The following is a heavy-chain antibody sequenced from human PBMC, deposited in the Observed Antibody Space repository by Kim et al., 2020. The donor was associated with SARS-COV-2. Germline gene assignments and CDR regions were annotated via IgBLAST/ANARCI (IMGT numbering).Heavy chain of an antibody. D-gene: IGHD1-7*01. CDR2: ISGSGGNT. CDR3: AKWPEGELHLIDS. V-gene: IGHV3-23*01. CDR1: GFTFSSYA. J-gene: IGHJ4*02. Sequence: GGSLRLSCAASGFTFSSYAMSWVRQAPGKGPEWVSAISGSGGNTYYADSVRGRFTISRDNSKNTLYLQMNSLRAEDTAVYSCAKWPEGELHLIDSWGPGTLVTVSS.